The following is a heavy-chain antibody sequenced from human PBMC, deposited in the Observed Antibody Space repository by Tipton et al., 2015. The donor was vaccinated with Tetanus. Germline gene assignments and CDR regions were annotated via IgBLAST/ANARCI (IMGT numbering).Heavy chain of an antibody. V-gene: IGHV4-39*01. CDR3: ARRFYDSSGYSFDI. CDR1: GDSFTNNIYY. J-gene: IGHJ3*02. CDR2: INYSGST. D-gene: IGHD3-22*01. Sequence: TLSLTCTVSGDSFTNNIYYWAWIRQPPGKGLEWIASINYSGSTFYNPSLKSRVTIFVGKSKNQFSLRLSSVTAADTAVYYCARRFYDSSGYSFDIWGQGTMVTASS.